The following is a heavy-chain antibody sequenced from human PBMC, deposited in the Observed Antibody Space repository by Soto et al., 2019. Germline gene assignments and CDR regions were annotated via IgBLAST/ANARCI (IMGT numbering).Heavy chain of an antibody. D-gene: IGHD3-10*01. CDR1: GGSISSYD. CDR2: IYYSGST. J-gene: IGHJ6*02. Sequence: TCTVSGGSISSYDWGWIRQPPGKGLEWIGYIYYSGSTNYNPSLKSRVTISVDTSKNQFSLKLSSVTAADTAVYYCAGYGSGNIPNYYYYGMDVWGQGTTVTVSS. CDR3: AGYGSGNIPNYYYYGMDV. V-gene: IGHV4-59*01.